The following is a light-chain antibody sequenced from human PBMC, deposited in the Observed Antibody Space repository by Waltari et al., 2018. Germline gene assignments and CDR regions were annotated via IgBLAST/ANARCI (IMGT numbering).Light chain of an antibody. J-gene: IGLJ1*01. CDR1: NSDVGGYNY. V-gene: IGLV2-14*01. Sequence: QSALTQPASVSGSPGQSITISCTGSNSDVGGYNYVSWYQQHPGKAPKVMIYDVSNRPSGVSKRFSGSKSGNTASLIISGLQAEDEADYYCGSYRSSSARYVFGTGTKVTVL. CDR3: GSYRSSSARYV. CDR2: DVS.